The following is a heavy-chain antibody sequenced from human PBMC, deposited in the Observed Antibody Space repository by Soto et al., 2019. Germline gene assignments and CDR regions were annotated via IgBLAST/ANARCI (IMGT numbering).Heavy chain of an antibody. CDR3: AGGGRLRSPFGY. CDR1: GGSFSDYY. J-gene: IGHJ4*02. CDR2: IKHSGTT. Sequence: SETLSLTGAVYGGSFSDYYWTWIRQPPGKGLEWIGEIKHSGTTTHNPSLKSRVTMSVDTSKNQFSLNLTSVTAADTAIYYCAGGGRLRSPFGYWGQGILVTVS. D-gene: IGHD4-17*01. V-gene: IGHV4-34*01.